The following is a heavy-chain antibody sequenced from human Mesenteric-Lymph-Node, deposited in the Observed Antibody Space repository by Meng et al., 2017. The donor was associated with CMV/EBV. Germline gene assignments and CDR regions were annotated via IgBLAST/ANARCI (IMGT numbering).Heavy chain of an antibody. CDR2: IYWDDDK. V-gene: IGHV2-5*02. CDR1: GFSLSTSQAG. J-gene: IGHJ4*02. D-gene: IGHD4-17*01. Sequence: TFSGFSLSTSQAGVGWIRQPPGKALEWLALIYWDDDKRYSPSLKNRLTITKDTSKNQVVLTMTNMDPVDTATYYCAHRVYGDYAFDYWGQGTLVTVSS. CDR3: AHRVYGDYAFDY.